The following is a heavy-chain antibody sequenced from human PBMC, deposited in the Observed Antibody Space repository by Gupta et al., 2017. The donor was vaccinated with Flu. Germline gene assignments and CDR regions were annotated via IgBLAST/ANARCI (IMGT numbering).Heavy chain of an antibody. CDR3: ARDRDGYSAGVSGMDV. Sequence: QVQLQESGPGLVKPSEILSLTCTVSGGSISSYYWSWIRQPPGKGLEWIGYIYYSGSTNYNPSLKSRVTISVDTSKNQFSLKLSSVTAADTAVYYCARDRDGYSAGVSGMDVWGQGTTVTVSS. V-gene: IGHV4-59*01. J-gene: IGHJ6*02. CDR2: IYYSGST. CDR1: GGSISSYY. D-gene: IGHD2-15*01.